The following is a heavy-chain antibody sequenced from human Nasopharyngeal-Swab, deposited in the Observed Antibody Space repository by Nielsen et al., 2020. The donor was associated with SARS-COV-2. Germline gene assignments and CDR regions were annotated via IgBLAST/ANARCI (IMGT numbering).Heavy chain of an antibody. CDR2: VYYGGNT. Sequence: RQAPGKGLEWIGSVYYGGNTYYNPSLKSRATISVDTPKNQFSLKLSSVTAADTAVYYCARAIFGVVIIFNYYYMDVWGKGTTVTVSS. V-gene: IGHV4-39*01. CDR3: ARAIFGVVIIFNYYYMDV. J-gene: IGHJ6*03. D-gene: IGHD3-3*01.